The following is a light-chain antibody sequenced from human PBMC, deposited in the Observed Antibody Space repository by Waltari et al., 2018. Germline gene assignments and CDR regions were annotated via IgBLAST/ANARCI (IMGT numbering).Light chain of an antibody. CDR3: ASYGGSRI. CDR2: DVY. CDR1: SSDIGQYNY. Sequence: QSALTQPASVSGSPGQSITISCTGSSSDIGQYNYVSWYQQHPGKAPRLLIYDVYNRPSGVSNRFSGSKSGNTASLTISGLQTEDEADYHCASYGGSRIFGGGTKLTVL. V-gene: IGLV2-14*03. J-gene: IGLJ2*01.